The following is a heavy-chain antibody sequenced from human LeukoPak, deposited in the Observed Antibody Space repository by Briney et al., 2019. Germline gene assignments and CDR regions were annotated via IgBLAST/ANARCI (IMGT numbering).Heavy chain of an antibody. Sequence: KPSETLSLTCTVSGGSITTYYWSWIRQPPGRGLEWVGYISYGGSTNYNPSLKSRVTISVDTSTNQFSLKLSSVTAADTAVYYCARGIFGMVLNAFDLCGRGTMVTVSS. D-gene: IGHD3-3*01. CDR1: GGSITTYY. J-gene: IGHJ3*01. V-gene: IGHV4-59*01. CDR2: ISYGGST. CDR3: ARGIFGMVLNAFDL.